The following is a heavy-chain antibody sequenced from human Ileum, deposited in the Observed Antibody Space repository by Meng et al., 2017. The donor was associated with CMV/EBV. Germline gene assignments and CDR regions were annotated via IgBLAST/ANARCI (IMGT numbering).Heavy chain of an antibody. CDR2: ISSSSSYI. J-gene: IGHJ3*02. CDR3: ARDPEKSAFDI. CDR1: GFTFSSYS. Sequence: GESLKISCAASGFTFSSYSMNWVRQAPGKGLEWVSSISSSSSYIYYADSVKGRFTISRDNAKNSLYLQMNSLRAEDTAVYYCARDPEKSAFDIWGLGTMVTVSS. V-gene: IGHV3-21*01.